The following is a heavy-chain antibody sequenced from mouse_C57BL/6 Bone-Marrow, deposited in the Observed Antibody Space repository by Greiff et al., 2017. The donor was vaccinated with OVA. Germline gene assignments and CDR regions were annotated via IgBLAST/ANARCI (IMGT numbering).Heavy chain of an antibody. Sequence: QVQLKESGPGLVAPSQRLSITCTVSGFSLTSYGVSWVRQPPGKGLEWLGEIRGDGSTNAHSAHISRLSISTDNSTSQVFLKLNSLQSDDTATYYCAKRGYYAMDYWGQGTSVTVSS. CDR3: AKRGYYAMDY. J-gene: IGHJ4*01. V-gene: IGHV2-3*01. CDR2: IRGDGST. CDR1: GFSLTSYG.